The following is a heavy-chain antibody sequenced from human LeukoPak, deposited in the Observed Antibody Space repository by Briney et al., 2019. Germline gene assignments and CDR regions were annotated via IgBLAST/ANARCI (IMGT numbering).Heavy chain of an antibody. CDR3: ARHCITMIVVDTPYYFDY. CDR2: IYHSGST. CDR1: GYSISSGYY. D-gene: IGHD3-22*01. Sequence: SETLSLTCAVSGYSISSGYYWGWIRQPPGKGLEWIGSIYHSGSTYYNPSLKSRVTISVDTSKNQFSLKLSSVTAADTAVYYCARHCITMIVVDTPYYFDYWGQGTLVTVSS. J-gene: IGHJ4*02. V-gene: IGHV4-38-2*01.